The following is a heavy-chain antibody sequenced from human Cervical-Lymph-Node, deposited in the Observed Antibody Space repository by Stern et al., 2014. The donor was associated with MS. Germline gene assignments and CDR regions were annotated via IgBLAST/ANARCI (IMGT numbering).Heavy chain of an antibody. V-gene: IGHV3-30*18. CDR3: AKDLAHDYGDYVYYYFYGMDV. Sequence: VQLVESGGGVVQPGRSLRLSCAASGFTFSSYGMHWVRQAPGKGLEWVAVISYDGSNKYYADSVKGRFTISRDNSKNTLYLQMNNLRAEDTAVYYCAKDLAHDYGDYVYYYFYGMDVWGQGPTVTVSS. D-gene: IGHD4-17*01. CDR1: GFTFSSYG. CDR2: ISYDGSNK. J-gene: IGHJ6*02.